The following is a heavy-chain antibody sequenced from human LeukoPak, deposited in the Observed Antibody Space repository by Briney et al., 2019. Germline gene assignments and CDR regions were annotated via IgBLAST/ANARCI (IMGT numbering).Heavy chain of an antibody. V-gene: IGHV4-34*01. CDR3: ASLGYCSSTSCSTGPFDY. D-gene: IGHD2-2*01. Sequence: SETLSLTCAVYGGSFSGYYRSWIRQPPGKGLEWIGEINHSGSTNYNPSLKSRVTISVDTSKNQFSLKLSSVTAADTAVYYCASLGYCSSTSCSTGPFDYWGQGTLVTVSS. J-gene: IGHJ4*02. CDR1: GGSFSGYY. CDR2: INHSGST.